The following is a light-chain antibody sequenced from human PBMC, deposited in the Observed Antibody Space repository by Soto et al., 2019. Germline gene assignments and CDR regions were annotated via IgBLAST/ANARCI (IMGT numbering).Light chain of an antibody. Sequence: IVXTQSPVXXXXSXIGXAXLSFRXSQSVSSSYLAWYQQKPGQAPRLLIYGASSRATGIPDRFSGSGSGTDFTLTISRLEPEDFAVYYCQQYGSSRWTFGQGTKVDI. CDR2: GAS. J-gene: IGKJ1*01. CDR1: QSVSSSY. V-gene: IGKV3-20*01. CDR3: QQYGSSRWT.